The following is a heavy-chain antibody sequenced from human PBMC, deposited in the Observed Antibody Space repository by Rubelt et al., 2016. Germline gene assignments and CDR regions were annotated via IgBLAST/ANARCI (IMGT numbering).Heavy chain of an antibody. CDR3: AREVTAVAASEFDY. V-gene: IGHV3-30*04. CDR2: ISYDRSNK. D-gene: IGHD6-19*01. CDR1: GFTFSSYA. Sequence: QVQLVESGGGVVQPGRSLRLSCAASGFTFSSYAMHWVRQAPGKGLEWVAVISYDRSNKYYADAVKGRFTTSRDNAKNSRYLQMNSLRAEDTAVYYCAREVTAVAASEFDYWGQGTLVTVSS. J-gene: IGHJ4*02.